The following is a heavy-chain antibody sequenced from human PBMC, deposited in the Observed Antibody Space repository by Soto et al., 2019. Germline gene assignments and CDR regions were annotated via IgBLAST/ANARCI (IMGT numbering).Heavy chain of an antibody. V-gene: IGHV4-39*07. CDR3: AKISAGSTDETMFTVFDH. CDR2: MFYSGAT. D-gene: IGHD6-13*01. J-gene: IGHJ4*02. Sequence: PSETLSLTCTVSGGSISDISYCWGWIRQPPGKGLQWIGCMFYSGATYYNPSLKSRVSISVDTSKNQFSLRLRSVTAADTAIYFCAKISAGSTDETMFTVFDHWGQGTLVTVSS. CDR1: GGSISDISYC.